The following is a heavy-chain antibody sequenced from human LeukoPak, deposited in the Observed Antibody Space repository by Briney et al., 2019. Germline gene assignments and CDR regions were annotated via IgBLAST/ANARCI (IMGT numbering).Heavy chain of an antibody. CDR1: GFSFSNHE. D-gene: IGHD2-2*01. Sequence: GGSLRLSCVASGFSFSNHEMNWVRQAPGKGLEWVSYISSGGGSIYYADSVKGRFTISRDNAKYSLYLQMNSLRAEDTAVYYCARISTNTWYNFDYWGQGTLVTVSS. CDR2: ISSGGGSI. CDR3: ARISTNTWYNFDY. V-gene: IGHV3-48*03. J-gene: IGHJ4*02.